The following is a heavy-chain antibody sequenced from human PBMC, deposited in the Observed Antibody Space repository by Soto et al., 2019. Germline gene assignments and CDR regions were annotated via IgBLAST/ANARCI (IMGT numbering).Heavy chain of an antibody. CDR2: IPNAAGGRT. CDR1: GFTFSGYA. D-gene: IGHD3-10*01. J-gene: IGHJ4*02. Sequence: EVQLLESGGGLVQPGGSPRLSCAASGFTFSGYAMSWVRQAPGKGLERVSTIPNAAGGRTYYADSVKGRFTISRDNSMNTLYLQLNTLRAEDTAVYYCAKCRGGDYREYYFDYWGLGTLVTVSS. V-gene: IGHV3-23*01. CDR3: AKCRGGDYREYYFDY.